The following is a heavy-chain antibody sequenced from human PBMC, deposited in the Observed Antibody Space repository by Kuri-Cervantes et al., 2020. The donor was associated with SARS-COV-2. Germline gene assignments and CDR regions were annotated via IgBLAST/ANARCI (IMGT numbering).Heavy chain of an antibody. CDR2: IRSKANSYAT. V-gene: IGHV3-73*01. CDR3: TSLSTVAPFDY. CDR1: GFTFSGSA. Sequence: GGSLRLSCAASGFTFSGSAMHWVRQASGKGLEGVGRIRSKANSYATAYAASVKGRFTISRDDSKNTAYLQMNSLKTEDTAVYYCTSLSTVAPFDYWGQGTLVTVSS. D-gene: IGHD4-11*01. J-gene: IGHJ4*02.